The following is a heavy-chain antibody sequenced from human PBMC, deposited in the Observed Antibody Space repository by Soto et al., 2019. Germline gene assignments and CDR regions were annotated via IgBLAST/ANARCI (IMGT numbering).Heavy chain of an antibody. Sequence: QITLKESGPTLVKPTQTLTLTCTFSGFSLSTSGVGVGWIRQPPGKALEWLALIYWDDDKRHSPSLKSRLTITKDTSKHQVVLTMTDMDPVDTATYYCAHTYGDGYQPYYYYGMDVWGQGTTVTVSS. CDR2: IYWDDDK. D-gene: IGHD5-12*01. CDR3: AHTYGDGYQPYYYYGMDV. CDR1: GFSLSTSGVG. V-gene: IGHV2-5*02. J-gene: IGHJ6*02.